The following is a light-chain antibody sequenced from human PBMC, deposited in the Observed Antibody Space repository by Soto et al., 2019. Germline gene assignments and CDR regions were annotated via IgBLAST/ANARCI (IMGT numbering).Light chain of an antibody. V-gene: IGLV2-14*03. CDR2: DVS. CDR1: TSDVGGFDY. J-gene: IGLJ1*01. CDR3: SSYTTTGTQV. Sequence: QFALTQPASVSGSPGQSITLSCTGTTSDVGGFDYVSWYQQHPGKVPKLMIFDVSNRPSGVSDRFSGSKSGNTASLTISGLQAEDEADYYCSSYTTTGTQVFGTGTKLTVL.